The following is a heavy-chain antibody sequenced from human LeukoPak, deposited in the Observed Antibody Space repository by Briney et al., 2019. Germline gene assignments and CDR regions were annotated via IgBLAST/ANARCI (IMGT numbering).Heavy chain of an antibody. J-gene: IGHJ4*02. Sequence: SETLSLTCTVSGGSITSYYRSWIRQSPGKGLEWIGFMYYSGTTNYNPSLKSRVTISVDTSKNQFSLRLSSVTAADTAVYYCARRYCGGSTCYPYYLDYWGQGTLVTVSS. CDR2: MYYSGTT. CDR3: ARRYCGGSTCYPYYLDY. CDR1: GGSITSYY. V-gene: IGHV4-59*08. D-gene: IGHD2-15*01.